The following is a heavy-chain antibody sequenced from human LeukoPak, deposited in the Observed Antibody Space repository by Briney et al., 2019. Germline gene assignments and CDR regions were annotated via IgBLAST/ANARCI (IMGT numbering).Heavy chain of an antibody. CDR3: ATAFRTGYSAHFDY. CDR2: IYENGGTT. D-gene: IGHD3/OR15-3a*01. J-gene: IGHJ4*02. CDR1: GFTFRSHA. V-gene: IGHV3-23*01. Sequence: PGGSLRLSCVGSGFTFRSHAMSWVRQAPEKGLEFVSGIYENGGTTYYADSVKGRFSISRDNAKNTLYLQMDSLRREDPAVYYCATAFRTGYSAHFDYWAQGALVPVSS.